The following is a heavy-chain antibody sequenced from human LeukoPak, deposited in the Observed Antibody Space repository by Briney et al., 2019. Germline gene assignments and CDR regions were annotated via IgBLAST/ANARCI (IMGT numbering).Heavy chain of an antibody. D-gene: IGHD3-10*01. CDR2: INPNSGGT. CDR1: GSIYTGYY. V-gene: IGHV1-2*02. CDR3: TSDTYYYCSGSYYNIPFDY. Sequence: SSVKVSRKASGSIYTGYYMHWLRPAAGRGREWMGWINPNSGGTNEPQTLHGRVTITRDTAIGPAYLDLSKLTSSDTPVCYCTSDTYYYCSGSYYNIPFDYWGQGTLVTVSS. J-gene: IGHJ4*02.